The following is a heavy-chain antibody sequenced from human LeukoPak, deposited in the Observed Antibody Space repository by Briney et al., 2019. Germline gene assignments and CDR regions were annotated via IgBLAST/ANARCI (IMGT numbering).Heavy chain of an antibody. CDR1: GGSISSYY. CDR3: ARGGGGVGYNKQDF. V-gene: IGHV4-4*07. J-gene: IGHJ4*02. Sequence: SETLSLTCTVSGGSISSYYWSWVRQPAGKGLEWIGRISNRGSTDYNSSLKSRVTISLDTSKNQFSLRLTSATAAGTAVYYCARGGGGVGYNKQDFWGQGSLVTVSS. CDR2: ISNRGST. D-gene: IGHD3-16*01.